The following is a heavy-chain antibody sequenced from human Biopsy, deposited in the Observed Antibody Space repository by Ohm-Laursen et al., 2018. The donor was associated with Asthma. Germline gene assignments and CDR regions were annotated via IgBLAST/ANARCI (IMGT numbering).Heavy chain of an antibody. V-gene: IGHV1-2*06. CDR2: INTNGGAT. J-gene: IGHJ5*02. Sequence: ASVKVSCKVSAYTFIGYHLHWVRQAPGEGLEWMGRINTNGGATIYAQKFQGRVTMTRDTSISTAYMELSRLTSDDTAVYYCARVQKSPGDRWFDPWGQGTLVTVSS. CDR3: ARVQKSPGDRWFDP. CDR1: AYTFIGYH. D-gene: IGHD7-27*01.